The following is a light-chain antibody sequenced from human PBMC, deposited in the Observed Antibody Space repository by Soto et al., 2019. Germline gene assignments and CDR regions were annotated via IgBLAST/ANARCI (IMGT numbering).Light chain of an antibody. CDR1: QSISSY. CDR2: SAS. V-gene: IGKV1-39*01. J-gene: IGKJ3*01. Sequence: DIQMTQSPSSLSASVGDRVTITCRASQSISSYLNWYQQKPGKAPNLLIYSASSLQIGVPSRFSGTGSGTDFTLTISRLQPEDCATYYCQQSYNTPRTFGPGTKVDI. CDR3: QQSYNTPRT.